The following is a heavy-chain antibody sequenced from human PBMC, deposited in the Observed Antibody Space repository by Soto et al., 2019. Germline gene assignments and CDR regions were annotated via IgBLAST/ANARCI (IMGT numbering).Heavy chain of an antibody. CDR2: ISGSGGST. CDR3: AKLTGSDFWSGFSVGNYYYYGMDV. V-gene: IGHV3-23*01. CDR1: GFTFSSYV. Sequence: HPGGSLRLSCAASGFTFSSYVMSWVRQAPGKGLEWVSAISGSGGSTYYADSVKGRFTISRDNSKNTLYLQMNSLRAEDTAVYYCAKLTGSDFWSGFSVGNYYYYGMDVWGQGTTVTVSS. J-gene: IGHJ6*02. D-gene: IGHD3-3*01.